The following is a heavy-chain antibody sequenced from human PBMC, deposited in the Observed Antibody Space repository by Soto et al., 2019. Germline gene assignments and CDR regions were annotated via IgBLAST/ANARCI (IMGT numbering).Heavy chain of an antibody. CDR1: GGPFSGYY. Sequence: SETLSLTCAVYGGPFSGYYRTWIRQPPGKGLEWIGEINHSGSTNYNPSLKSRVTISVDTSKNQFSLMLASVTAADTAVYYCARVRGVRGNIITTYYYYGLDVWGQGTTVTVSS. D-gene: IGHD3-10*01. J-gene: IGHJ6*02. CDR2: INHSGST. CDR3: ARVRGVRGNIITTYYYYGLDV. V-gene: IGHV4-34*01.